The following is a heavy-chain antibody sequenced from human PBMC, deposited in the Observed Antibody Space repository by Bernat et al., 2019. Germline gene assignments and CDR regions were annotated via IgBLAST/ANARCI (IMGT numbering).Heavy chain of an antibody. J-gene: IGHJ6*03. Sequence: QVQLQESGPGLVKPSETLSLTCTVSGGSISSYYWSWIRQPPGKGLEWIGYIYYSGSTNYNPSLKSRVTISVDTSKNQFSLKLSSVTAADTAVYYCARFTVTSKPYYYYYYYMDVWGKGTTVTVSS. CDR1: GGSISSYY. CDR3: ARFTVTSKPYYYYYYYMDV. CDR2: IYYSGST. D-gene: IGHD4-11*01. V-gene: IGHV4-59*01.